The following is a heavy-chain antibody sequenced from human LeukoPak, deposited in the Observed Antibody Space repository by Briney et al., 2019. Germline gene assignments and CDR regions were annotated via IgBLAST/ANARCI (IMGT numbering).Heavy chain of an antibody. CDR3: ARDFGYCSSTGCYRPYYFDY. CDR2: ISYDGSNK. CDR1: GFTFSSYG. D-gene: IGHD2-2*01. J-gene: IGHJ4*02. V-gene: IGHV3-30*03. Sequence: GGSLRLSCAASGFTFSSYGMHWVRQAPGKGLEWVAVISYDGSNKYYADSVKGRFTISRDNSKNTLYLQMNSLRAEDTAVYYCARDFGYCSSTGCYRPYYFDYWGQGTLVTVSS.